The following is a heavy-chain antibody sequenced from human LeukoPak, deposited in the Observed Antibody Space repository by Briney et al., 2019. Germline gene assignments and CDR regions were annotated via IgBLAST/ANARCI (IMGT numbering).Heavy chain of an antibody. V-gene: IGHV4-59*01. CDR1: GGSISNYY. D-gene: IGHD3-3*01. CDR2: IYYSGST. J-gene: IGHJ4*02. CDR3: ARYDFNKFFDY. Sequence: PSETLSLTCTVSGGSISNYYWSWIRQPPGKGLEWIGYIYYSGSTNYNPSLKSRVTMSVATSKNQFSLKLSSVTAADTAVYYCARYDFNKFFDYWGQGTLVTVSS.